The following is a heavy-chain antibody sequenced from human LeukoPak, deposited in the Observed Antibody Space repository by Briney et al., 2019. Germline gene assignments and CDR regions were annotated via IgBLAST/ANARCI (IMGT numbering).Heavy chain of an antibody. CDR1: GGPISRSTYY. Sequence: SETLSLTCTVSGGPISRSTYYWGWIRQPPGKGLEWIGSFYYSGGTYYNPSLKSRVTISVDTSKNQFSLKLSSVTAADTAVYYCALGDSSGFYLHDGFDIWGQGTMVTVSS. CDR3: ALGDSSGFYLHDGFDI. J-gene: IGHJ3*02. V-gene: IGHV4-39*01. CDR2: FYYSGGT. D-gene: IGHD3-22*01.